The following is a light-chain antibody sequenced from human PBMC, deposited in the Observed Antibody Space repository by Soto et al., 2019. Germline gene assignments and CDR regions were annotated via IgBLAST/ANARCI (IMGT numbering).Light chain of an antibody. Sequence: EIVWRQSPRTRSVSGKGLAILGFRSSENVRTFVDWYQQKPGQAPRLLIYGASNRATGIPARFSGSGSGTDITLTISILEREDFSVYYCQQRSNWPPPINVGQGTRLEIK. V-gene: IGKV3-11*01. CDR3: QQRSNWPPPIN. J-gene: IGKJ5*01. CDR1: ENVRTF. CDR2: GAS.